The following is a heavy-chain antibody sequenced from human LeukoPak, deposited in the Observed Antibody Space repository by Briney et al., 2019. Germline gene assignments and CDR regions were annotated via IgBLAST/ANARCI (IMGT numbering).Heavy chain of an antibody. Sequence: GGSLRLSCAVSGFTFSNYVMNWVRQAPGKGLEWVANIKPDGSEEFYVDSVKGRFTISRDNAKNSLYLQMNSLRAEDTAVYYCASDWGYTSSWDRFEYWGQGTLVTVSS. D-gene: IGHD6-13*01. CDR1: GFTFSNYV. CDR2: IKPDGSEE. CDR3: ASDWGYTSSWDRFEY. V-gene: IGHV3-7*05. J-gene: IGHJ4*02.